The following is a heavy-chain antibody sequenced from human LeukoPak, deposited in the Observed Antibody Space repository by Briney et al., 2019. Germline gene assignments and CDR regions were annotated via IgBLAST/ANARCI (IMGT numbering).Heavy chain of an antibody. CDR2: IDGSRGST. J-gene: IGHJ4*02. D-gene: IGHD3-22*01. Sequence: GGSLRPSCAASGFTFTTCAMSWVRQAPGKGLEWVSTIDGSRGSTYYPDSVKGRFTIFRDNSKNALYLQMNSLTTEDTAVYYCAKDNYYDDSGSIAGYFDYWGQGTLVTVSS. V-gene: IGHV3-23*01. CDR3: AKDNYYDDSGSIAGYFDY. CDR1: GFTFTTCA.